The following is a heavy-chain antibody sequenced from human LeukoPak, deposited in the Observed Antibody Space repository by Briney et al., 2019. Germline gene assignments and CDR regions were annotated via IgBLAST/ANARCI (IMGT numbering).Heavy chain of an antibody. J-gene: IGHJ4*02. CDR2: IIPIFGTA. CDR3: ATVDYYDSSGYYQFDY. V-gene: IGHV1-69*06. D-gene: IGHD3-22*01. CDR1: GGTFSSYA. Sequence: GASVKVSCKASGGTFSSYAISWVRQAPGQGLEWMGGIIPIFGTANYAQKFQGRVTMTEDTSTDTAYMELNSLRSEDTAVYYCATVDYYDSSGYYQFDYWGQGTLVTVSS.